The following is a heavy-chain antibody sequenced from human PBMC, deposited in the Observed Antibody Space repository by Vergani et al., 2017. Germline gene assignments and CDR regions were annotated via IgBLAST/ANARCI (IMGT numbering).Heavy chain of an antibody. D-gene: IGHD4-23*01. J-gene: IGHJ6*02. Sequence: EVQLVESGGGLVQPGRSLRLSCAASGFTFDDYAMHWVRQAPGKGLEWVSGISWNSGSIGYADSVKGRFTISRDNAKNSLYLQMNSLRAEDTAVYYCANYAVVTTPAWYYYGMDVWGQGTTVTVSS. V-gene: IGHV3-9*01. CDR2: ISWNSGSI. CDR3: ANYAVVTTPAWYYYGMDV. CDR1: GFTFDDYA.